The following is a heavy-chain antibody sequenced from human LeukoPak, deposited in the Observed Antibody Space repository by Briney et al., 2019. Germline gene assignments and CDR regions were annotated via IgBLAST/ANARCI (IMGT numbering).Heavy chain of an antibody. CDR1: GGSISSYY. D-gene: IGHD3-3*01. CDR3: ARGGVQGVVIIGDFDY. J-gene: IGHJ4*02. Sequence: SETLPLTCTVSGGSISSYYWSWIRQPPGKGLEWIGYIYYSGSTNYNPSLKSRVTISVDTSKNQFSLKLSSVTAADTAVYYCARGGVQGVVIIGDFDYWGQGTLVTVSS. V-gene: IGHV4-59*01. CDR2: IYYSGST.